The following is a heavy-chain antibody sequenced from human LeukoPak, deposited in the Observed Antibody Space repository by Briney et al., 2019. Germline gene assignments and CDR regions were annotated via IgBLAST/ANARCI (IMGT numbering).Heavy chain of an antibody. J-gene: IGHJ4*02. CDR1: GGSISSYY. V-gene: IGHV4-59*01. CDR2: IYYSGST. CDR3: ARRPPAVGALDY. D-gene: IGHD1-26*01. Sequence: SETLSLTCTVSGGSISSYYWSWLRQPPGKGLEWIGYIYYSGSTNCNPSLKSRVTISVDTSKNQFSLKLSSVTAADTAVYYCARRPPAVGALDYWGQGTLVTVSP.